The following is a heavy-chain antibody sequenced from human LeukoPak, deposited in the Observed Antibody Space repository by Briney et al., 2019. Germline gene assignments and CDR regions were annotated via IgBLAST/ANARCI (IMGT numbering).Heavy chain of an antibody. CDR1: GGSISSSSYY. CDR2: IYYSGST. D-gene: IGHD2-2*01. Sequence: SETLSLTCTVSGGSISSSSYYWGWIRQPPGKGLEWIGSIYYSGSTYNNPSLKSRVTISVDTSKNQFSLKLSSVTAADTAVYYCARHYCSSTSCSPRWFDYWGQGTLVTVSS. J-gene: IGHJ4*02. CDR3: ARHYCSSTSCSPRWFDY. V-gene: IGHV4-39*01.